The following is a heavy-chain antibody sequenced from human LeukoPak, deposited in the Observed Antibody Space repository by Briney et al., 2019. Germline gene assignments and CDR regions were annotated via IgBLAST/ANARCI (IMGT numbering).Heavy chain of an antibody. Sequence: GESLKISCRSSGNNFRKHWIAWVRQMPGKGLELMGYIYPGDSDTRHSLSFQGHVTISADQSISTAYLEWSSLKASDTAMYYCARDIGYYDFWSGYNTRLTKPEYYFDYWGQGTLVTVSS. CDR1: GNNFRKHW. CDR2: IYPGDSDT. J-gene: IGHJ4*02. D-gene: IGHD3-3*01. V-gene: IGHV5-51*01. CDR3: ARDIGYYDFWSGYNTRLTKPEYYFDY.